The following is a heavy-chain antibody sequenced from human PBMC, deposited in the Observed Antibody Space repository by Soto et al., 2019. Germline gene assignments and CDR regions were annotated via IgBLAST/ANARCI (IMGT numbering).Heavy chain of an antibody. Sequence: QVQLVQSGAEVKKPGASVKVSCKASGYTFTSYGISWVRQAPGHGLEWMGWISAYNGNTNYAQKLQGRVTMTTDTSTSTAYMELRSLRSDDTAVDYYARDMWSSTSCYARGFDPWGQGTLVTVSS. J-gene: IGHJ5*02. V-gene: IGHV1-18*04. CDR1: GYTFTSYG. CDR2: ISAYNGNT. D-gene: IGHD2-2*01. CDR3: ARDMWSSTSCYARGFDP.